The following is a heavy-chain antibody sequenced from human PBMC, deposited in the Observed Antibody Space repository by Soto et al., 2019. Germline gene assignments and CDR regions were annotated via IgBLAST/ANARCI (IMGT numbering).Heavy chain of an antibody. V-gene: IGHV3-23*01. CDR3: AKDWFGKGLQPDRLDY. J-gene: IGHJ4*02. Sequence: GGSLRLSCAASGFTFSSYAMSWVRQAPGKGLEWVSAISGSGGSTYYADSVKGRFTISRDNSKNTLYLQMNSLRAEDTAVYYCAKDWFGKGLQPDRLDYWGQGTLVTVSS. CDR2: ISGSGGST. CDR1: GFTFSSYA. D-gene: IGHD3-10*01.